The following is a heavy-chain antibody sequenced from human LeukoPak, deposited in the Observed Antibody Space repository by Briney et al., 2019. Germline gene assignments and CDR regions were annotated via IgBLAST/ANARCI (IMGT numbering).Heavy chain of an antibody. CDR3: ARGLGGSGSYYNPLFDY. CDR2: IIPIFGTA. Sequence: ASVKVSCKASGYTFTSYGISWVRQAPGQGLEWMGGIIPIFGTANYAQKFQGRVTITADESTSTAYMELSSLRSEDTAVYYCARGLGGSGSYYNPLFDYWGQGTLVTASS. D-gene: IGHD3-10*01. V-gene: IGHV1-69*13. J-gene: IGHJ4*02. CDR1: GYTFTSYG.